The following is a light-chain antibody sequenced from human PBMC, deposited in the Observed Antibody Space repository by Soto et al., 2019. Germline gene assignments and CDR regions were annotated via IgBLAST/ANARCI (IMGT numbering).Light chain of an antibody. V-gene: IGKV1-39*01. Sequence: DIQMTQSPSSLSASVGDRVTITCRVSQSISSYLNWYQQKPGKAPKLLIYAASTLQSGVPSRFSGSGSGTDFTLTISILQPEDFATYYCQQSYSTPLWPFGQGTKLAI. CDR3: QQSYSTPLWP. CDR2: AAS. CDR1: QSISSY. J-gene: IGKJ1*01.